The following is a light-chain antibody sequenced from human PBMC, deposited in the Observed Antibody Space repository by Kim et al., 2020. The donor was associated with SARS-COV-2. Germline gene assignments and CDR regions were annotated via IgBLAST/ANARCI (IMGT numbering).Light chain of an antibody. CDR3: QAWDSSTAV. CDR1: NLGDKY. J-gene: IGLJ3*02. CDR2: QDT. Sequence: VGPGQSASIICSGDNLGDKYTYWYQQKPGQSPVLVIYQDTKRPSGIPERFSGSNSGNTATLTISGTQALDEGDYYCQAWDSSTAVFGGGTQLTVL. V-gene: IGLV3-1*01.